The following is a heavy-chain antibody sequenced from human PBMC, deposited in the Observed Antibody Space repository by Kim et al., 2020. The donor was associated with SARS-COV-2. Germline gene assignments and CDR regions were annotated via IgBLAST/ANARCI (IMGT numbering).Heavy chain of an antibody. V-gene: IGHV3-9*01. D-gene: IGHD2-2*01. CDR1: GFTFDAYG. CDR3: AKGIYGLPSAMSMDV. CDR2: IGWNTGSI. J-gene: IGHJ6*02. Sequence: GGSLRLSCAASGFTFDAYGMHWVRQAPGKGLEWVSGIGWNTGSIHYADSVKGRFTISRDNAKNSLYLQMNSLRAEDTAFYYCAKGIYGLPSAMSMDVWGQGTTVTVSS.